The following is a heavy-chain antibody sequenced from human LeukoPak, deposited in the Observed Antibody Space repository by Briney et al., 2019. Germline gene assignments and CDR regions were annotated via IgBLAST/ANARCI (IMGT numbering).Heavy chain of an antibody. CDR3: ARLSAYYYGSYFYYYMDV. CDR1: GFAFDDYA. CDR2: ITWNSDAI. D-gene: IGHD3-10*01. V-gene: IGHV3-9*01. J-gene: IGHJ6*03. Sequence: GGSLRLSCAASGFAFDDYAMHWVRQAPGKGLEWVSGITWNSDAIGYADSVKGRFTISRDNAKKSVYLHMSSLRAEDTALYYCARLSAYYYGSYFYYYMDVWGKGTTVTVSS.